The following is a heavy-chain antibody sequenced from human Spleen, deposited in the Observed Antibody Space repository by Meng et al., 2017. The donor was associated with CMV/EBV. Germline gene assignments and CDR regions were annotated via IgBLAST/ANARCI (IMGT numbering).Heavy chain of an antibody. Sequence: NAWMRWVRQAPGKGLEWVGRIKSKTDGGTTDYAAPVKGRFTISRDDSKNTLYLQMNSLKTEDTAVYYCTTDGAWPYCGGDCYSGAFDYWGQGTLVTVSS. CDR2: IKSKTDGGTT. CDR3: TTDGAWPYCGGDCYSGAFDY. V-gene: IGHV3-15*01. D-gene: IGHD2-21*01. CDR1: NAW. J-gene: IGHJ4*02.